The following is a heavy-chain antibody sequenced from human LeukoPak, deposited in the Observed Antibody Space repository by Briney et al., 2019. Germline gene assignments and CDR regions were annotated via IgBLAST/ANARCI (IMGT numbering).Heavy chain of an antibody. D-gene: IGHD2-2*01. CDR1: GFTFSRYS. Sequence: GGSLRLSCALSGFTFSRYSMNGVRQAPGKGLEWVSSISSSSSFIYYADSVKGRFTIPRNNANNSLYLQMNSLRAEDTAVYSCARDPPLGSCSTISCPHLDYWGQGTLVTVSS. V-gene: IGHV3-21*01. J-gene: IGHJ4*02. CDR3: ARDPPLGSCSTISCPHLDY. CDR2: ISSSSSFI.